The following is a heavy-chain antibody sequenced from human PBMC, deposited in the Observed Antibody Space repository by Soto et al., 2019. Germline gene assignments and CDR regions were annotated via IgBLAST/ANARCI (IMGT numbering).Heavy chain of an antibody. CDR3: ARDFGDGAHFDH. CDR1: GESLTDYW. Sequence: QVHLEQWGTGLLRPSETLSLTCGVFGESLTDYWWSWIRQTPEKGLEWIGEINHIGRINYNPSFKSRVTISLLTPRNQFSLKLTSMTAADTAVYYCARDFGDGAHFDHWGQGSLVIVSS. V-gene: IGHV4-34*02. D-gene: IGHD4-17*01. J-gene: IGHJ4*02. CDR2: INHIGRI.